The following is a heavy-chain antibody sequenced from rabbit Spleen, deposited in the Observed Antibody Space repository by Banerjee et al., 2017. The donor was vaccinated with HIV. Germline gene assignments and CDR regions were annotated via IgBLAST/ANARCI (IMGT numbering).Heavy chain of an antibody. Sequence: QEQLEESGGDLVQPGASLTLTCTASGFDISTYHMCWVRQAPGKGLEWIGCIYTGSGSTFSASCASGRFSFSKISTPATLQMACLTVANTATCFCASPYYNDIDEGLGLWRPGTLVTDS. CDR1: GFDISTYH. CDR2: IYTGSGST. J-gene: IGHJ4*01. D-gene: IGHD1-1*01. V-gene: IGHV1S45*01. CDR3: ASPYYNDIDEGLGL.